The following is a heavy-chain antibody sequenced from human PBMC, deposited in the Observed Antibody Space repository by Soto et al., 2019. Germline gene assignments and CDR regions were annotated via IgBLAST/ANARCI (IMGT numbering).Heavy chain of an antibody. V-gene: IGHV1-69*04. Sequence: GASVKVSCKASGGTFSSYTISWVRQAPGQGLEWMGRIIPILGIANYAQKFQGRVTMTRDTSTSTVYMELSSLRSEDTAVYYCARDLNYYDSSGTKGYWGQGTLVTVSS. CDR2: IIPILGIA. CDR3: ARDLNYYDSSGTKGY. CDR1: GGTFSSYT. D-gene: IGHD3-22*01. J-gene: IGHJ4*02.